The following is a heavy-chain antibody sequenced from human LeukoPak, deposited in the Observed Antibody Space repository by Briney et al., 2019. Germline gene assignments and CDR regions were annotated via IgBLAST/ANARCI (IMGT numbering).Heavy chain of an antibody. V-gene: IGHV4-59*01. J-gene: IGHJ4*02. CDR1: GGSISSYY. Sequence: SETLSLTCTVSGGSISSYYWSWIRQPPGKGLEWIGYIYYSGSTNYYPSLKSRVTISVDTSKNQFSLKLSSVTAADTAVYYCARSPTYGGYPANFDYWGQGTLVTFST. CDR2: IYYSGST. D-gene: IGHD5-12*01. CDR3: ARSPTYGGYPANFDY.